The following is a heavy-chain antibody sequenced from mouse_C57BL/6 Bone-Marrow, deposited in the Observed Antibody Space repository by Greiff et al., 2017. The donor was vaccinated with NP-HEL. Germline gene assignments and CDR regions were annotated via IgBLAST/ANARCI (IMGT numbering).Heavy chain of an antibody. V-gene: IGHV1-81*01. CDR3: ARRDYGSSPYYYAMDY. CDR2: IYPRSGNT. CDR1: GYTFTSYG. Sequence: VQLQQSGAELARPGASVKLSCKASGYTFTSYGISWVKQSTGQGLEWIGEIYPRSGNTYYNEKFKGKATLTADKSSSTAYMALRSLTSEDSAVYFCARRDYGSSPYYYAMDYWGQGTSVTVSS. J-gene: IGHJ4*01. D-gene: IGHD1-1*01.